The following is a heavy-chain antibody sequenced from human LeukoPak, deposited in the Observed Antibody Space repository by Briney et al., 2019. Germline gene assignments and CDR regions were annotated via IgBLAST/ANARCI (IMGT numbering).Heavy chain of an antibody. J-gene: IGHJ4*02. Sequence: GGSLRLSCAASGFTFSSYEINWVRQAPGKGLEWVSYISSFGSTIYYADSVQGRFTISRDNAKNSLFLQMNSLRAEDTAVYYCARSPNYKGFFDYWGQGTLVTVSS. CDR3: ARSPNYKGFFDY. CDR2: ISSFGSTI. CDR1: GFTFSSYE. V-gene: IGHV3-48*03. D-gene: IGHD3-10*01.